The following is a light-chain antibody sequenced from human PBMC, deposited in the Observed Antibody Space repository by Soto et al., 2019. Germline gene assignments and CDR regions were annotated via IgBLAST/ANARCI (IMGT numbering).Light chain of an antibody. J-gene: IGLJ3*02. CDR2: DVS. V-gene: IGLV2-14*01. Sequence: QSALTQPASVSGSPGQSITISCTGTSSDVGSYNYVSWYQQYPGKAPKLMIYDVSNRPSGVSYRFSGSKSGNTASLNISGLQAEDEADYYCSSYTASSTHGVLGGGTKLTVL. CDR3: SSYTASSTHGV. CDR1: SSDVGSYNY.